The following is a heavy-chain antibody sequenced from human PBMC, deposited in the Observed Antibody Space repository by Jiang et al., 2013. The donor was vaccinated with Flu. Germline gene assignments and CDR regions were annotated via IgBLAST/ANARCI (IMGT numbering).Heavy chain of an antibody. Sequence: TNTGNPTYAQGFTGRFVFSLDTSVSTAYLQISSLTAEDTAVYYCARDRDSDYWGQGTLVTVSS. CDR2: TNTGNP. CDR3: ARDRDSDY. V-gene: IGHV7-4-1*02. J-gene: IGHJ4*02. D-gene: IGHD2-21*01.